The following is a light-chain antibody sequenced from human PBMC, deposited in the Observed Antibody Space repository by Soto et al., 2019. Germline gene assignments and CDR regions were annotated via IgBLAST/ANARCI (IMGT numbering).Light chain of an antibody. CDR2: AAT. CDR3: QPGKNYPLT. Sequence: DIHLTQSPSLLSASVGDRVTITCRASQGISQYVAWYQQKPGKAPKLLIYAATVLQGGVPSRFSRTGSATEFNLTISRLAPEDFANYYWQPGKNYPLTFGGGTRVEIK. V-gene: IGKV1-9*01. CDR1: QGISQY. J-gene: IGKJ4*01.